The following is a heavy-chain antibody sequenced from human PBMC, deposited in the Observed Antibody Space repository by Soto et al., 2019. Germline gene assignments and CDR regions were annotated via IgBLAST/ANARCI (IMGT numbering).Heavy chain of an antibody. CDR3: AWQSRDTPMVPFSH. CDR1: GGTADRFA. Sequence: QVHLEQSGADVRKPGSSVRVSCKASGGTADRFAISWVRQAPGEGLEWMGGITPLFRTPHYAQKFQGRVNITADGSSNATYMDLGSLTFDDTAVYYCAWQSRDTPMVPFSHWGQGTRVTVSS. V-gene: IGHV1-69*01. D-gene: IGHD2-15*01. J-gene: IGHJ4*02. CDR2: ITPLFRTP.